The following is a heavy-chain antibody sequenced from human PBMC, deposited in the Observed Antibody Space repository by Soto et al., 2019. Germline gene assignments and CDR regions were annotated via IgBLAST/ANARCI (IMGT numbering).Heavy chain of an antibody. CDR3: ATRGYCSSTSCYVFDY. Sequence: ASVKVSCKASGYTFTSYYMHWVRQAPGQGLEWMGIINPSGGSTSYAQKFQGRVTMTRDTSTSTVYMELSSLGSEDTAVYYCATRGYCSSTSCYVFDYWGQGTLVTVSS. J-gene: IGHJ4*02. CDR1: GYTFTSYY. D-gene: IGHD2-2*01. V-gene: IGHV1-46*01. CDR2: INPSGGST.